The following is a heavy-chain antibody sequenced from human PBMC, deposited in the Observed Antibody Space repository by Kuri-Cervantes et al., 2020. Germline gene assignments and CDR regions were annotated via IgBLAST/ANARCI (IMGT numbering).Heavy chain of an antibody. CDR2: IWYDGSNK. Sequence: GGSLRLSCAVYGGSFSGYYWSWIRQPPGKGLEWVAVIWYDGSNKYYADSVKGRFTISRDNSKNTLYLQMNSLRAEDTAVYYCARDKAGDRRDTAMVTWGWGQGTLVTVSS. J-gene: IGHJ4*02. V-gene: IGHV3-33*08. D-gene: IGHD5-18*01. CDR1: GGSFSGYY. CDR3: ARDKAGDRRDTAMVTWG.